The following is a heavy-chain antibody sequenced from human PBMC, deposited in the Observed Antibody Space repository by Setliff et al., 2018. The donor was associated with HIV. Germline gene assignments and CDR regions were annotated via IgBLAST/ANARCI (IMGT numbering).Heavy chain of an antibody. V-gene: IGHV1-46*01. D-gene: IGHD3-10*01. Sequence: VASVKVSCKASGYTSTSFSLHWVRQAPGQGLEWMGIINPSGDVIRYAQKFQGRVTMTRDTSTSTVYMDLSSLRSEDTAVYYCASPSFGDVDYYYGMDAWGQGTTVTVSS. CDR3: ASPSFGDVDYYYGMDA. CDR2: INPSGDVI. CDR1: GYTSTSFS. J-gene: IGHJ6*02.